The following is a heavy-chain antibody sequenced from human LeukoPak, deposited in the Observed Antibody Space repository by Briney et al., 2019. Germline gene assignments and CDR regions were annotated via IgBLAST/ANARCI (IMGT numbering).Heavy chain of an antibody. J-gene: IGHJ6*02. CDR3: ARTHYDFWSGSPGAHYYYYGMDV. CDR2: ISAYNGNT. V-gene: IGHV1-18*01. CDR1: GYTFTSYG. Sequence: ASVKVSCKASGYTFTSYGISWVRQAPGQGLEWMGWISAYNGNTNYAQKLQGRVTMTTDTSTSTAYMELRSLRSDDTAAYYCARTHYDFWSGSPGAHYYYYGMDVWGQGTTVTVSS. D-gene: IGHD3-3*01.